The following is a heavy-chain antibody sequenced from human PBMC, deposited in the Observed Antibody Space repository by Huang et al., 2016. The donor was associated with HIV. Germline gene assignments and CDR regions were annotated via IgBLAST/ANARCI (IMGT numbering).Heavy chain of an antibody. CDR2: IYYSGST. J-gene: IGHJ4*02. CDR1: GGSMRSDTYY. V-gene: IGHV4-39*02. Sequence: QLQLQESGPGLVKPSETLSLTCTVSGGSMRSDTYYWGWIRQPPGKGLEWIGSIYYSGSTYYNPSLKRRVTITVDTSKKHFSLRMRSVTAADTAVYYCARLPGSITMIRGVITDPYWGQGTLVTVSS. CDR3: ARLPGSITMIRGVITDPY. D-gene: IGHD3-10*01.